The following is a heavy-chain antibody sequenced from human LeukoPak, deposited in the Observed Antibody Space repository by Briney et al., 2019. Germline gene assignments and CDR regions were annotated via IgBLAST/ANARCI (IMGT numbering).Heavy chain of an antibody. D-gene: IGHD3-22*01. Sequence: SETLSLTCSVSGGSISSCTYSWGWIRQPPGKGLEWIGSFSCSGSTYYNPSLKSRVTISVDTSKSQFSLYMDSVTAADTAVYYCARDRGDSRPYDYWGQGTLVTVSS. CDR3: ARDRGDSRPYDY. J-gene: IGHJ4*02. V-gene: IGHV4-39*07. CDR1: GGSISSCTYS. CDR2: FSCSGST.